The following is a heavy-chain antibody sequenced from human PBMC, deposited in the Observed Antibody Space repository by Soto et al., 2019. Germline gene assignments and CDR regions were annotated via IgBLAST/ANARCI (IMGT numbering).Heavy chain of an antibody. Sequence: SETLSLTCTVSGGSLGSNYWSWFRQPPGKGLEGIGYDCYTRRANYNAALKSLVSISLDTSNYQFSLKLSSVTAADTAVYYCARDGDGRMTTNPYYYNGMDVWGPGTTVTVSS. J-gene: IGHJ6*02. CDR3: ARDGDGRMTTNPYYYNGMDV. D-gene: IGHD4-4*01. CDR1: GGSLGSNY. CDR2: DCYTRRA. V-gene: IGHV4-59*01.